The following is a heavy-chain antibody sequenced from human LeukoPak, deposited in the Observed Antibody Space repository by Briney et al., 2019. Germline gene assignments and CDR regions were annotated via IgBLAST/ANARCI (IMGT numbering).Heavy chain of an antibody. CDR2: IYYSGST. Sequence: SETLSLTCTVSGGSISSSSYYWGWIRQPPGKGLEWIGSIYYSGSTYYNPSLKSRVTISVDTSKNQFSLKLSSVTAADTAVYYCARTTVTTPFDYWGQGTLVTVSS. D-gene: IGHD4-11*01. V-gene: IGHV4-39*01. CDR3: ARTTVTTPFDY. J-gene: IGHJ4*02. CDR1: GGSISSSSYY.